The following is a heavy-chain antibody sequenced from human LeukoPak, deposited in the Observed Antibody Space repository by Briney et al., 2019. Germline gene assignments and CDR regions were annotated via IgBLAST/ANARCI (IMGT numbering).Heavy chain of an antibody. J-gene: IGHJ5*02. D-gene: IGHD3-10*01. Sequence: GGSLRLSCAASGFIFSAYTMNWVRQAAGKGLEWASSISPSGHSTWHADSVKGRFTISRDNAKNSVYLQMTNLRVDDTAVYYCGRDFIGESGAGGPWGQGILVTVSS. CDR2: ISPSGHST. V-gene: IGHV3-21*01. CDR1: GFIFSAYT. CDR3: GRDFIGESGAGGP.